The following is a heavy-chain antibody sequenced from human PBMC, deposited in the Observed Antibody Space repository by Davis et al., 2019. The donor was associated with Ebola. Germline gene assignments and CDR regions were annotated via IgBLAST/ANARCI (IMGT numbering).Heavy chain of an antibody. J-gene: IGHJ3*02. D-gene: IGHD3-3*01. CDR2: IYYSGST. V-gene: IGHV4-59*01. CDR1: GGSISSYY. CDR3: AFSTIFGGTGAFDI. Sequence: PSETLSLTCTVSGGSISSYYWSWIRQPPGKGLEWIGYIYYSGSTNYTPSLKSRVTISVDTSKNQFSLKLSSVTAADTAVYYCAFSTIFGGTGAFDIWGQGTMVTVSS.